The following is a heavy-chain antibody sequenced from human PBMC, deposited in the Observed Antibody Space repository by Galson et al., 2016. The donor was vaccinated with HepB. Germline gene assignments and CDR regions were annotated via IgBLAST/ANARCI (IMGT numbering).Heavy chain of an antibody. J-gene: IGHJ4*02. CDR2: ISRSGDST. CDR1: GFTFSNYG. D-gene: IGHD6-19*01. V-gene: IGHV3-23*01. Sequence: SLRLSCAASGFTFSNYGMTWVRQAPGKGLEVVSSISRSGDSTDYADSVKGRFTISRDNSKNTLYVQMNSLRAEDTAVYYCAKVLLNSGWIVPYEFGGQGTLVTVSS. CDR3: AKVLLNSGWIVPYEF.